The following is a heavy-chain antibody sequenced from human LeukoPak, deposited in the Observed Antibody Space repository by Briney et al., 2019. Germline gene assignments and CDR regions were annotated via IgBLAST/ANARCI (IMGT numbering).Heavy chain of an antibody. CDR1: GFTFSSYD. Sequence: GGSLRLSCAASGFTFSSYDMHWVRQATGKGLEWVSAIGTAGDPYYPGSVKGRFTISRENAKNSLYLQMNSLRAGDTAVYYCARGGSPTYYYDSSGYYSRLSEVYYYYGMDVWGQGTTVTVSS. D-gene: IGHD3-22*01. V-gene: IGHV3-13*05. J-gene: IGHJ6*02. CDR2: IGTAGDP. CDR3: ARGGSPTYYYDSSGYYSRLSEVYYYYGMDV.